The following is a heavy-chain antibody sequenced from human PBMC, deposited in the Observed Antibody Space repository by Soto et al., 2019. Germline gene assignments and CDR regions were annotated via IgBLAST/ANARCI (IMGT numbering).Heavy chain of an antibody. CDR1: ERNFDIFA. CDR3: ASDPLAVTGSFVDD. Sequence: GLSLGVSCAASERNFDIFAFHWVRQAPGKGLEWLSVISYDGREIQYSESVKGRLTISRDSSTNTVYLQMNSLRNEDTAVYYCASDPLAVTGSFVDDWGQRTLVNVSS. CDR2: ISYDGREI. V-gene: IGHV3-30-3*01. D-gene: IGHD3-9*01. J-gene: IGHJ4*02.